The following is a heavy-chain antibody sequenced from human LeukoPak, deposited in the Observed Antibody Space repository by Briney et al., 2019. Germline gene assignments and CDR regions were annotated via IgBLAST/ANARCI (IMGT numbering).Heavy chain of an antibody. D-gene: IGHD3-3*01. V-gene: IGHV1-69*05. CDR1: GGTFSSYA. J-gene: IGHJ4*02. Sequence: GASVKVSRKASGGTFSSYAISWVRQAPGQGLEWMGGIIPIFGTANCAQKFQGRVTITTDESTSTAYMELSSLRSEDTAVYYCASHYDFWSGYYFDYWGQGTLVTVSS. CDR2: IIPIFGTA. CDR3: ASHYDFWSGYYFDY.